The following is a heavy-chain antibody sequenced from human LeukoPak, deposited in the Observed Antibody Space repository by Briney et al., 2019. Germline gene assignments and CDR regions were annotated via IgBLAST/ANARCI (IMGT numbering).Heavy chain of an antibody. V-gene: IGHV1-2*02. CDR3: ARRKVVAATPIDY. J-gene: IGHJ4*02. Sequence: ASVKVSCKASGYTFTGYYMHWVRQAPGQGLEWMGWINPNSGGTNYAQKFQGRVTMTRDTSISTAYMELSRLRSDDTAVYYCARRKVVAATPIDYWGQGTLVTVPS. CDR2: INPNSGGT. D-gene: IGHD2-15*01. CDR1: GYTFTGYY.